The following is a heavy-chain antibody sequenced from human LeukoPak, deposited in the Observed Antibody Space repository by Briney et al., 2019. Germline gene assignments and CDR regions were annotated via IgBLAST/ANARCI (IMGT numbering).Heavy chain of an antibody. V-gene: IGHV1-69*13. D-gene: IGHD5-18*01. J-gene: IGHJ4*02. Sequence: SVKVSCKASGGTFSSYAISWVRQAPGQGLEWMGGIIPIFGTANYAQKFQGRVTITADESTSTAYMERSSLRSEDTAVYYCARGGYSYGYIDYWGQGTLVTVSS. CDR2: IIPIFGTA. CDR1: GGTFSSYA. CDR3: ARGGYSYGYIDY.